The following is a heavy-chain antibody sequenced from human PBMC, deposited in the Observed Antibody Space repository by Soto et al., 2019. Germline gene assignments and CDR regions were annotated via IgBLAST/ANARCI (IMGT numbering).Heavy chain of an antibody. CDR1: GYTFTSYA. Sequence: ASVKVSCKASGYTFTSYAMHWVRQAPGQRLEWMGWINAGNGNTKYSQKFQGRVTITRDTSASTAYMELSSLRSEDTAVYYCATDAHYYDSSGYYYVPLDYWGQGTLVTVSS. J-gene: IGHJ4*02. CDR2: INAGNGNT. D-gene: IGHD3-22*01. V-gene: IGHV1-3*01. CDR3: ATDAHYYDSSGYYYVPLDY.